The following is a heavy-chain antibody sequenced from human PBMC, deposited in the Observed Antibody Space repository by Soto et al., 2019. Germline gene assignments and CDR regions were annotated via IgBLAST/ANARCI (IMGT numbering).Heavy chain of an antibody. Sequence: GGSLRLSCTVSGFTFGDYAMSWFRQAPGKGLEWVGFIRSKAYSGTTEYAASVKGRFTISRDDSKSIAYLQMNSLKTEDTAVYYCSGADGVVIPRSHYYYYMDVWGKGTTVTVSS. J-gene: IGHJ6*03. CDR1: GFTFGDYA. CDR3: SGADGVVIPRSHYYYYMDV. D-gene: IGHD3-3*01. V-gene: IGHV3-49*03. CDR2: IRSKAYSGTT.